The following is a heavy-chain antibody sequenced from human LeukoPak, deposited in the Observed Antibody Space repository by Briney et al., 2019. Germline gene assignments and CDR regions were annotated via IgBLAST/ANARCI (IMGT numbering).Heavy chain of an antibody. CDR2: MNPNSGNT. CDR1: GYTFTSYD. J-gene: IGHJ5*02. CDR3: ARKGDILTGYPYRGGWFDP. V-gene: IGHV1-8*01. D-gene: IGHD3-9*01. Sequence: ASVKVSCKASGYTFTSYDINWVRQATGQGLEWMGWMNPNSGNTGYAQKFQGRVTMTRNTSISTAYMELSSLRSEDTAVYYCARKGDILTGYPYRGGWFDPWGQRTLVTVSS.